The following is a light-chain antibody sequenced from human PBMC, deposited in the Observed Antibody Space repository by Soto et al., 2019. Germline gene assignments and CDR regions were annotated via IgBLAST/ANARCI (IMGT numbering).Light chain of an antibody. Sequence: QSALTQPASVSGSPGQSITISCTGTSSDVGGYNYVSWYQQHPGKAPKLMIYDVSNRPLGVSNRFSGSKSGNTASLTISGLQAEDEADYYCSSYTSSRTVVFGEGTKLTVL. CDR1: SSDVGGYNY. CDR2: DVS. CDR3: SSYTSSRTVV. J-gene: IGLJ2*01. V-gene: IGLV2-14*01.